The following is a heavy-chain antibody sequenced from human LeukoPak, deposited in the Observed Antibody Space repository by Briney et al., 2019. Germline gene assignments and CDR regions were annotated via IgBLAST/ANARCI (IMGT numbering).Heavy chain of an antibody. CDR2: IIPIFGTG. Sequence: GASVKVSCKASGYTFTSYDINWVRQATGQGLEWMGGIIPIFGTGNYAQKFQGRVTITADESTSTAYMELSGLRCEDTAVYYCARSLSGSYSMDYWGQGTLVTVSS. CDR3: ARSLSGSYSMDY. CDR1: GYTFTSYD. J-gene: IGHJ4*02. V-gene: IGHV1-69*13. D-gene: IGHD1-26*01.